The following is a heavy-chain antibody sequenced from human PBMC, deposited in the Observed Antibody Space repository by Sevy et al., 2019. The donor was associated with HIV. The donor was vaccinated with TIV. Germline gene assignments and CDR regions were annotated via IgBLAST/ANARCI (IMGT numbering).Heavy chain of an antibody. CDR3: ARLGASTYYYYGMDV. CDR2: IKQDGSEK. Sequence: GGSLRLSCAASGFTFSSYWMSWVRQAPGKGLEWVANIKQDGSEKYYVDSVKGRFTISRDNAKNSRYLQMNSLRAEDTAVYYCARLGASTYYYYGMDVWGQGTTVTVSS. CDR1: GFTFSSYW. J-gene: IGHJ6*02. V-gene: IGHV3-7*03. D-gene: IGHD2-2*01.